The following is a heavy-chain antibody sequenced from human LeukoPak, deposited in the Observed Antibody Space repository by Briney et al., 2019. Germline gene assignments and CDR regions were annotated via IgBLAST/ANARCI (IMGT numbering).Heavy chain of an antibody. CDR2: ISSSSSYI. J-gene: IGHJ6*02. CDR1: GFTFSSYS. CDR3: ARDVRYCSSTSCPRRDV. V-gene: IGHV3-21*01. Sequence: GSLRLSCAASGFTFSSYSMNWVRQAPGKGLEWVSSISSSSSYIYYADSVTGRFTISRDNAKNSLYLQMNSLRAEDTAVYYCARDVRYCSSTSCPRRDVWGQGTTVTVSS. D-gene: IGHD2-2*01.